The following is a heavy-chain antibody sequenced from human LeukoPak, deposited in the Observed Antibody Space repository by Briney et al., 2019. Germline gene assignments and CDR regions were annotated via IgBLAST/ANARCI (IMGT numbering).Heavy chain of an antibody. V-gene: IGHV3-21*01. Sequence: PGGSLRLSCAASGFTFSSYSMNWVRQAPGKGLEWVSSISSSSSYIYYADSVKGRFTISRDNAKNSLYLQMNSLRAEDTAVYYCARDRSWSGSYNWFDPWGQGTLVTVSS. CDR1: GFTFSSYS. J-gene: IGHJ5*02. D-gene: IGHD1-26*01. CDR2: ISSSSSYI. CDR3: ARDRSWSGSYNWFDP.